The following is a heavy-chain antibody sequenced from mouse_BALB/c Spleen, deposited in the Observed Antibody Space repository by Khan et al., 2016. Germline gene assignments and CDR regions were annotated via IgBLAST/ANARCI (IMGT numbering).Heavy chain of an antibody. Sequence: QIQLVQSGPELKKPGETVKISCKASGYTFTNYGMNWVQQAPGKGLRWMGWLATYTGESTYSDDFKGRFAFSLVTSASTVYSQINNLKNEDMATXFCGKRRQLVLYYAMDYWGQRTSVTVS. V-gene: IGHV9-1*02. CDR1: GYTFTNYG. D-gene: IGHD6-2*01. CDR3: GKRRQLVLYYAMDY. J-gene: IGHJ4*01. CDR2: LATYTGES.